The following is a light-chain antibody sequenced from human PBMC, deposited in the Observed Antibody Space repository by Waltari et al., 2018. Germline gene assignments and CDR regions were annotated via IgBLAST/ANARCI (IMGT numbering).Light chain of an antibody. V-gene: IGKV3-15*01. J-gene: IGKJ4*01. CDR2: GSS. CDR3: QQYNNWPPT. CDR1: QRISSN. Sequence: EIVMTQSPATLSVPPGGRATVSCRASQRISSNLAWYQQKPGLAPRLLIYGSSTRAPGIPARFSGSGSGTEFTLTISSLQSEDFAVYSCQQYNNWPPTFGGGTKVEIK.